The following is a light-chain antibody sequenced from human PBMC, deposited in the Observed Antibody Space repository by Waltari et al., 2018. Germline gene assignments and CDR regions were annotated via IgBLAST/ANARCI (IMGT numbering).Light chain of an antibody. CDR3: HQTYSSPQT. CDR1: QTIGSF. CDR2: AAS. V-gene: IGKV1-39*01. Sequence: DIQMTQSPPSLSASVGDRVTITCRARQTIGSFLIWYQHKPWKAPKVLLYAASSLRSAVPSSFSGIRSETDFTLTFSSLQPKDISTYYCHQTYSSPQTFGQGTKLEIK. J-gene: IGKJ2*01.